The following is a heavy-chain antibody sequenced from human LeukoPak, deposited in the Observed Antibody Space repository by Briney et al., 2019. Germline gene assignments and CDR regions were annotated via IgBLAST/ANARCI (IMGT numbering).Heavy chain of an antibody. CDR3: ARESETVAGRGLDY. J-gene: IGHJ4*02. Sequence: SETLSLTCTVSGGSISIFFWTWIRQPAGKGLEWIGRIYTSGSTNYNASLKSRVTMSVDTSKNQFSLKLSSVTAADTAVYYCARESETVAGRGLDYWGQGTLVTVSS. D-gene: IGHD6-19*01. CDR2: IYTSGST. CDR1: GGSISIFF. V-gene: IGHV4-4*07.